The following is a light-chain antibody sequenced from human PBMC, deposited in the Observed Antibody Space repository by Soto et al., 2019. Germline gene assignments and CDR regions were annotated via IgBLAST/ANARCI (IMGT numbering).Light chain of an antibody. CDR3: RQYGRSLGFA. V-gene: IGKV3-15*01. CDR1: QSVSSN. Sequence: EVVMTQSPATLSVSPGERVILSCRASQSVSSNLVWYQQKPGQAPRVLIYGASTRATGIPARFSGSGSGTDFTLTISRLEPEDFAVYYCRQYGRSLGFAFGGGTKVDIK. CDR2: GAS. J-gene: IGKJ4*01.